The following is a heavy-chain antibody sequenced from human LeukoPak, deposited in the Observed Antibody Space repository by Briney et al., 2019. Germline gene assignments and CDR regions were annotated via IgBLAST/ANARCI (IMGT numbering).Heavy chain of an antibody. CDR3: AKGGYCSSTSCPPYYYMDV. CDR2: IYYSGST. D-gene: IGHD2-2*03. CDR1: GGSISSYY. V-gene: IGHV4-59*01. J-gene: IGHJ6*03. Sequence: PSETLSLTCTVSGGSISSYYWSWIRQPPGKGLEWIGYIYYSGSTNYNPSLKSRVTISVDTSKNQFSLKLSSVTAADTAVYYCAKGGYCSSTSCPPYYYMDVWGKGTTVTVSS.